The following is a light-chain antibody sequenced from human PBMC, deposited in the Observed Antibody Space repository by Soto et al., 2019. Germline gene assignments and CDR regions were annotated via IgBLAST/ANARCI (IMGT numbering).Light chain of an antibody. Sequence: VVMTQSPASLSVSPGERATLSCRASQNVSSNLAWYQQKPGQAPRFLIYGASTRATGIPARFSGSGSGTEFTLTISSLQSEDFAVYYCHHYNNWPRTFGQGTKVDNK. V-gene: IGKV3-15*01. CDR2: GAS. CDR3: HHYNNWPRT. J-gene: IGKJ1*01. CDR1: QNVSSN.